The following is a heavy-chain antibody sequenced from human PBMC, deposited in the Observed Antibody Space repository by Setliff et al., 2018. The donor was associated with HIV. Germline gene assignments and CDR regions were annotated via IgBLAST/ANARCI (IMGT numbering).Heavy chain of an antibody. Sequence: PSETLSLTCAVYGQSISGYYWSWIRQTPGKGLEWIGEINHGGDTNYNPSLKSRVTISVGSSYNHFSLKLSSVTAADTGVYYCARGLGQLWLGWYYFDYWGQGTLVTVSS. CDR2: INHGGDT. V-gene: IGHV4-34*01. D-gene: IGHD5-18*01. CDR1: GQSISGYY. CDR3: ARGLGQLWLGWYYFDY. J-gene: IGHJ4*02.